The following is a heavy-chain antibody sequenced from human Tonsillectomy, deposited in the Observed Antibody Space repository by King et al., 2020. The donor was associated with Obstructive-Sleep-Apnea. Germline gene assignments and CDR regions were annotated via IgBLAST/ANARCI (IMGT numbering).Heavy chain of an antibody. V-gene: IGHV4-4*02. CDR3: ARDPVGGAFDI. J-gene: IGHJ3*02. D-gene: IGHD1-26*01. CDR1: GGSISSSNW. Sequence: VQLQESGPGLVKPSGTLSLTCAVSGGSISSSNWWSGVRQPPWKGLEWIGEIYHRWRTNYNPSLKSRVTISVDKSKNKFSLKLSSVTAADTAVYYCARDPVGGAFDIWGQGTMVTVSS. CDR2: IYHRWRT.